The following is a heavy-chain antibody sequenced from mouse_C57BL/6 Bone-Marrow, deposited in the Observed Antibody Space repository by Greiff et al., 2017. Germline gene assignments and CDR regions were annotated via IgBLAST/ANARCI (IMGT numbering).Heavy chain of an antibody. J-gene: IGHJ2*01. CDR1: GYAFSSYW. CDR2: IYPGDGDT. D-gene: IGHD1-1*01. V-gene: IGHV1-80*01. CDR3: ARLNLVVPYYFDY. Sequence: VQLQQSGAELVKPGASVKISCKASGYAFSSYWMNWVKQRPGKGLEWIGQIYPGDGDTNYNGKFKGKATLTADKSSSTAYMQLSSLTSEDSAVYFCARLNLVVPYYFDYWGQGTTLTVSS.